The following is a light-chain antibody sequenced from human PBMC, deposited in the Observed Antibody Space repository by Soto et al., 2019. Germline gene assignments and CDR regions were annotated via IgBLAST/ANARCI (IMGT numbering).Light chain of an antibody. CDR3: QQYGSSLIT. V-gene: IGKV3-20*01. CDR1: QSVSSSY. J-gene: IGKJ5*01. Sequence: EVVMTQSPATLSVSPGERATLSCRASQSVSSSYLAWYQQKPGQAPRLLIYGASSRATGIPDRFSGSGSGTDFTLTISRLEPEDFAVYYCQQYGSSLITFG. CDR2: GAS.